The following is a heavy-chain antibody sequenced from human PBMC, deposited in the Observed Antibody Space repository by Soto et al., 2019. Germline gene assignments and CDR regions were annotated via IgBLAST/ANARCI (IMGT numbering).Heavy chain of an antibody. D-gene: IGHD2-15*01. CDR1: GYTFSSFG. J-gene: IGHJ4*02. CDR2: ISSYNDDK. CDR3: ARDLLRETWQTNSLGF. V-gene: IGHV1-18*01. Sequence: GASVKVSCKTTGYTFSSFGVSWVRQAPGHGLEWVGWISSYNDDKKYAQKFQGRVTITKDTSTNTAYMELRSLTSDDTGVYYCARDLLRETWQTNSLGFWGQGTPVPVSP.